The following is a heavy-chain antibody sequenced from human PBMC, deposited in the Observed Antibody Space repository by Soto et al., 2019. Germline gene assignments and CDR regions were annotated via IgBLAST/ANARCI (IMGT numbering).Heavy chain of an antibody. V-gene: IGHV3-33*01. CDR1: GFTFNTYS. J-gene: IGHJ4*02. CDR2: IWYDGTQK. CDR3: ARAGGTTVTGLWHFDS. D-gene: IGHD4-17*01. Sequence: GGSLRLSCEASGFTFNTYSMHWVRQPPGKGLEWLAAIWYDGTQKYYADSVKGRFIISRDNSKKTLYLEMNSLRAEDTAVYYCARAGGTTVTGLWHFDSWGQGTPVTVSS.